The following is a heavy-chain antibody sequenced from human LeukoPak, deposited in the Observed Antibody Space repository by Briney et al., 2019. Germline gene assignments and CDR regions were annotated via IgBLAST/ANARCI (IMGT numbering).Heavy chain of an antibody. CDR1: GFTFSSYA. J-gene: IGHJ4*02. D-gene: IGHD1-26*01. CDR3: ARRRDSGSLQHFDY. V-gene: IGHV3-48*04. Sequence: PGGSLRLSCAASGFTFSSYAMRWVRQAPGKGLEWVSYISSSGSTIYYADSVKGRSTISRDNAKNSLYLQMNSLRAEDTAVYYCARRRDSGSLQHFDYWGQGTLVTVSS. CDR2: ISSSGSTI.